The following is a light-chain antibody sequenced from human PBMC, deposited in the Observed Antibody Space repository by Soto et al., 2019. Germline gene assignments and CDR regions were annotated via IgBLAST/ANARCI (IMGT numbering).Light chain of an antibody. Sequence: DIQMTQSPSTLSASVGDRVTITCRASQSISSWLAWYQQKPGKAPKLLIYDAFSLESGVPSRFSGSGSGTEFTLTISSRRPGDFTTYYCQQYNRLWTFGQGTKVEIK. J-gene: IGKJ1*01. CDR1: QSISSW. V-gene: IGKV1-5*01. CDR2: DAF. CDR3: QQYNRLWT.